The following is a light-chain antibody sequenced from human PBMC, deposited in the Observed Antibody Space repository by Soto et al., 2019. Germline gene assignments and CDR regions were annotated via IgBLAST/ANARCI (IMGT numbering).Light chain of an antibody. CDR1: SSDVGGYKY. Sequence: QSALTQPPSASGSPGQSVTISCTGTSSDVGGYKYVSWYQQDPGKAPKLLIYEVDQRPSGVPARFSGSTSGNTASLTVSGLQAEDEADYYCSSYVGGNNLIFGGGTKLTVL. V-gene: IGLV2-8*01. J-gene: IGLJ2*01. CDR3: SSYVGGNNLI. CDR2: EVD.